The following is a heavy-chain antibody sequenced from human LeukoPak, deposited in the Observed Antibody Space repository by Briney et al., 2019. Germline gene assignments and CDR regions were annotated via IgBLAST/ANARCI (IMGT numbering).Heavy chain of an antibody. CDR2: IYYSGST. D-gene: IGHD3-16*02. Sequence: SETLSLTCTVSGGSISSSSYYWGWIRQPPGKGLEWIGSIYYSGSTYYNPSLKSRVTISVDTSKNQFSLKLSSVTAADTAVYYCARSDYVWGSYRPFDVWGKGTTVTVSS. J-gene: IGHJ6*04. CDR3: ARSDYVWGSYRPFDV. CDR1: GGSISSSSYY. V-gene: IGHV4-39*07.